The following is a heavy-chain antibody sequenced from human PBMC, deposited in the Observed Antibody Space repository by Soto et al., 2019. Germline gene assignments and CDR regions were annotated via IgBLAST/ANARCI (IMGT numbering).Heavy chain of an antibody. J-gene: IGHJ4*02. D-gene: IGHD3-16*01. V-gene: IGHV4-34*12. CDR2: IFHGGST. Sequence: SETLSLTCPVYGGSFRGYFGSWLRQPPGKGLEWIGEIFHGGSTNYSPSLKSRVTISVDTSKNQFSLELTSVTAADTAVYYCARPHYHDNTFYYYFDSWGQATLVTVSS. CDR3: ARPHYHDNTFYYYFDS. CDR1: GGSFRGYF.